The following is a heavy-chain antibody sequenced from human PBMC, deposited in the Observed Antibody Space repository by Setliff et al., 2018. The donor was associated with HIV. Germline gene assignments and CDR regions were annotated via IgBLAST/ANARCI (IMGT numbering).Heavy chain of an antibody. Sequence: PSETLSLTCAVYGGSFSEYYWSRIRQSPGKGMEWSGEINHSGSTHYNPPLKSRATIPVDTSKNQFSLRLNSVTAAATAVYYCARGATLLPGYSDRWEYFYMDVWGKGTTVTVSS. J-gene: IGHJ6*03. CDR2: INHSGST. CDR1: GGSFSEYY. CDR3: ARGATLLPGYSDRWEYFYMDV. D-gene: IGHD5-12*01. V-gene: IGHV4-34*01.